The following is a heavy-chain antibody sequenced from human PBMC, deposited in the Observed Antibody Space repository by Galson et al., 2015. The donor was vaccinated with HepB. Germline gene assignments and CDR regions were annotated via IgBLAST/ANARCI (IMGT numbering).Heavy chain of an antibody. J-gene: IGHJ5*02. Sequence: SLRLSCAASGFTVSSNYMSWVRQAPGKGLEWVSVIYSGGSTYYADSMKGRFTITRDNSKNTLYLQMNSLRAEDTAVYYCARDGHGDYDSSGYHTAVWIDPWGQGTLVTVSS. CDR3: ARDGHGDYDSSGYHTAVWIDP. CDR2: IYSGGST. CDR1: GFTVSSNY. D-gene: IGHD3-22*01. V-gene: IGHV3-53*01.